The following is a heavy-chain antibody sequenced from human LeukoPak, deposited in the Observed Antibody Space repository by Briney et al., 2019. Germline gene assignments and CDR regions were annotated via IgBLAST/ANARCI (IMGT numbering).Heavy chain of an antibody. CDR1: GFTLNSDW. CDR2: VNPDGSIT. D-gene: IGHD2-2*01. J-gene: IGHJ4*01. V-gene: IGHV3-74*01. CDR3: ARESSPAGLGN. Sequence: PGGSLRLSCAASGFTLNSDWMHWVRHGPGKGLLWLSRVNPDGSITGYADSVKSRFTISRDIAKNTLYLQLNSLRAEDTAVYYCARESSPAGLGNWGQGTLVTVST.